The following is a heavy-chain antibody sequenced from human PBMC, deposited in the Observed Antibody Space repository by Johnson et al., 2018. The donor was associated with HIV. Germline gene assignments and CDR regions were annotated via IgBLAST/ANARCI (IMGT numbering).Heavy chain of an antibody. J-gene: IGHJ3*02. V-gene: IGHV3-30-3*01. Sequence: QVQLVESGGGVVQPGRSLRLSCAASGFTFSSYAMHWVRQAPGKGLEWVAVISYDGSNKYYADSVKGRFTISRDNSKNTLYLQMNSLRAEDTAVYYCARESITMIVVVIKDAFDIWGQGTMVTVSS. D-gene: IGHD3-22*01. CDR3: ARESITMIVVVIKDAFDI. CDR1: GFTFSSYA. CDR2: ISYDGSNK.